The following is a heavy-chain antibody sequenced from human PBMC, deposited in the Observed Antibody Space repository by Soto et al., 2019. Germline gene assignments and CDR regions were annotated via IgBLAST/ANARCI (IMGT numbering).Heavy chain of an antibody. CDR2: IGGSGGGT. CDR3: AKTGPNYFDS. CDR1: GFTFISLA. V-gene: IGHV3-23*01. J-gene: IGHJ4*02. Sequence: PGGSLRLSCAAAGFTFISLAISWVHQAQGKGLEWVSAIGGSGGGTLYAASVRGRFTISRDDPKNTLFLEMSSLTAEDTAVYYCAKTGPNYFDSWGQGTLVTVSS.